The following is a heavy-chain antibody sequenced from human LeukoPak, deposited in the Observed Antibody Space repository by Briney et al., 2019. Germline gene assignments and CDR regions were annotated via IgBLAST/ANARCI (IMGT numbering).Heavy chain of an antibody. CDR1: GGTFSSYA. V-gene: IGHV1-69*05. J-gene: IGHJ5*02. CDR3: ARSPSSGYYYWFDP. CDR2: IIPIFGTA. D-gene: IGHD3-22*01. Sequence: SVKVSCKASGGTFSSYAISWVRQAPGQGLEWMGRIIPIFGTANYAQKFQGRVTITTDESTSTAYMELSSLRSEDTAVYHCARSPSSGYYYWFDPWGQGTLVTVSS.